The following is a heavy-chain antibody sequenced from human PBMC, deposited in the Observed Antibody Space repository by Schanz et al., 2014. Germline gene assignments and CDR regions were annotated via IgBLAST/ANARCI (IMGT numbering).Heavy chain of an antibody. CDR2: ISSSSMYI. V-gene: IGHV3-21*01. CDR1: GFSFNTYG. D-gene: IGHD6-19*01. J-gene: IGHJ4*02. CDR3: VRDKKGFVAVAGRAPFDY. Sequence: EVRLVESGGGLVKPGGSLRLSCAASGFSFNTYGMTWVRQAPGKGLEWVSSISSSSMYIYQADSMRGRFTISRDNAKNSLYLQVNNLSAEDTAVYYCVRDKKGFVAVAGRAPFDYWGQGTLVTVSS.